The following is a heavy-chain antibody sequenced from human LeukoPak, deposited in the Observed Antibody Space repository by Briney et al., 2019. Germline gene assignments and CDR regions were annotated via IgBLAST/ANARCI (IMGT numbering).Heavy chain of an antibody. CDR1: GGSISSSSYY. Sequence: PSETLSLTCTVSGGSISSSSYYWGWIRQPPGKGLEWIGSIYYSGSTYYNPSLESRVTISVDTSKNQFSLKLSSVTAADTAVYYCATDRITMIVVVPSDAFDIWGQGTMVTVSS. CDR2: IYYSGST. V-gene: IGHV4-39*02. D-gene: IGHD3-22*01. J-gene: IGHJ3*02. CDR3: ATDRITMIVVVPSDAFDI.